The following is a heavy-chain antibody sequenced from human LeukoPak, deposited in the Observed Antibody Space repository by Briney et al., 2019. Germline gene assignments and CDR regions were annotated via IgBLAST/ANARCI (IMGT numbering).Heavy chain of an antibody. CDR3: AKGTHSSSWHWYDP. V-gene: IGHV3-30*02. D-gene: IGHD6-13*01. CDR2: IRYDGSNK. CDR1: GFTFSSYG. J-gene: IGHJ5*02. Sequence: GGSLRLSCSATGFTFSSYGMHWVRQAPGKGLEWVAFIRYDGSNKYYADSVKGRFTISRDNAKNSLYLQMNSLRAEDTAVYYCAKGTHSSSWHWYDPWGQGTLVTVSS.